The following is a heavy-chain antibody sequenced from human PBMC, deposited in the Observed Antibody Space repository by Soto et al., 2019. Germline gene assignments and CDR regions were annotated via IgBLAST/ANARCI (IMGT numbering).Heavy chain of an antibody. D-gene: IGHD6-13*01. V-gene: IGHV1-69*01. CDR1: GGTFSSYA. J-gene: IGHJ4*02. CDR2: NIPIFGTA. CDR3: ARPRTPHSTNYYFDY. Sequence: QVQLVQSGAEVKKPGSSVKVSCKASGGTFSSYAISWVRQAPGQGLEWMGGNIPIFGTANYAQKFQGRVTITADESTSTAYMELSSLRSEDTAVYYCARPRTPHSTNYYFDYWGQGTLVTVSS.